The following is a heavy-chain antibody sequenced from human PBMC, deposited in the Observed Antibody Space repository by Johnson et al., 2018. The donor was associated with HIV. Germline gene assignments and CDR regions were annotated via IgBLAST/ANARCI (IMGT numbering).Heavy chain of an antibody. D-gene: IGHD5-18*01. J-gene: IGHJ3*02. V-gene: IGHV3-30-3*01. CDR2: ISYDGSNK. Sequence: VQLVESGGGVVQPGRSLRLSCAASGFTFSSYAMHWVRQAPGKGLEWVAVISYDGSNKYYADSVKGRFTISRDNSKNTLYLQMNSLRAEDTAVYYCARIMDTDMVLGENAFDMWGQGTMVTVSS. CDR3: ARIMDTDMVLGENAFDM. CDR1: GFTFSSYA.